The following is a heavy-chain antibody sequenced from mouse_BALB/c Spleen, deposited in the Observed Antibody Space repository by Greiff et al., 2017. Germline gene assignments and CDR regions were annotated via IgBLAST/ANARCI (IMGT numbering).Heavy chain of an antibody. D-gene: IGHD2-4*01. Sequence: VQLQQSGAELVKPGASVKLSCKASGYTFTSYYMYWVKQRPGQGLEWIGEINPSNGGTNFNEKFKSKATLTVDKSSSTAYMQLSSLTSEDSAVYYCTSYDYDEGGWDYWGQGTTLTVSS. V-gene: IGHV1S81*02. CDR3: TSYDYDEGGWDY. J-gene: IGHJ2*01. CDR1: GYTFTSYY. CDR2: INPSNGGT.